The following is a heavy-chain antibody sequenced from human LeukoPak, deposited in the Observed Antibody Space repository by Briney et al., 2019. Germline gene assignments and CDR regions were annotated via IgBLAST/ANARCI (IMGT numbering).Heavy chain of an antibody. Sequence: PGGSLRLSCAASGFTFSSYEMHWVRQAPGKGLEWVSYISSSGSTIYYADSVKGRFTISRDNAKNSLYLQMNSLRAEDTAVYYCARVLRDYDAFDIWGQGTMVTVSS. CDR2: ISSSGSTI. V-gene: IGHV3-48*03. D-gene: IGHD2-21*02. CDR3: ARVLRDYDAFDI. CDR1: GFTFSSYE. J-gene: IGHJ3*02.